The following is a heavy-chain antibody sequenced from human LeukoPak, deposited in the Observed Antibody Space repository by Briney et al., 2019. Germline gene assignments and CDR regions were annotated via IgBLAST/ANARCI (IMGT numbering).Heavy chain of an antibody. Sequence: GGSLRLSCAASGFTVSSNYVSWVRQAPGKGLEWVSVIYSGGSTYYADSVKGRFTISRDNPKNTLYLQMNSLRAEDTAVYYCARVLSSGYSPDDYFDYWGQGTLVTVSS. CDR1: GFTVSSNY. CDR3: ARVLSSGYSPDDYFDY. V-gene: IGHV3-53*01. CDR2: IYSGGST. J-gene: IGHJ4*02. D-gene: IGHD3-22*01.